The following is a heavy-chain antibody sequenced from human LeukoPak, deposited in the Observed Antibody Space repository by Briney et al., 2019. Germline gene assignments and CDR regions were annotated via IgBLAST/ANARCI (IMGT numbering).Heavy chain of an antibody. CDR3: ARRGLYGSSPFDP. V-gene: IGHV4-39*01. CDR1: GGSVSSSSYF. Sequence: SETLSLTCTVSGGSVSSSSYFWGWIRQPPGKGLEWLGIIYYSGTTYYNPSLKSRLTISVDTSKNQLSLKLSSVTAADTAVYYCARRGLYGSSPFDPWGQGTLVTVSS. J-gene: IGHJ5*02. CDR2: IYYSGTT. D-gene: IGHD2-2*01.